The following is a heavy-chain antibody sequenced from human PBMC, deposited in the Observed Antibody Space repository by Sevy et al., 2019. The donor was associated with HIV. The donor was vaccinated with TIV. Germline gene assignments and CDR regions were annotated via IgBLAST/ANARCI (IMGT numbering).Heavy chain of an antibody. V-gene: IGHV1-18*01. CDR2: INPHNGNT. CDR3: AREGTLVTMII. CDR1: GYTFTNHG. Sequence: ASVKVSCKASGYTFTNHGISWVRQAPGQGLEWMGWINPHNGNTKYAQKLQVRVTMTTDTSTNTAYMEVRSLRSDDTAVYYCAREGTLVTMIIWGQGTLVTVSS. J-gene: IGHJ4*02. D-gene: IGHD3-22*01.